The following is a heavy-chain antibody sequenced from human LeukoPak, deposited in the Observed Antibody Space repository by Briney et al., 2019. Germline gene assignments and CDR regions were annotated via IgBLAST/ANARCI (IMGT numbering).Heavy chain of an antibody. J-gene: IGHJ4*02. CDR3: ARVWPRIAVAGTQTVQFDY. CDR2: INPSGGST. D-gene: IGHD6-19*01. V-gene: IGHV1-46*01. CDR1: GYTFTSYY. Sequence: GASVTVSCTASGYTFTSYYMHWVRQAPGQGLEWMGIINPSGGSTSYAQKFQGRVTMTRDTSISTAYMELSRLRSDDTAVYYCARVWPRIAVAGTQTVQFDYWGQGTLVTVSS.